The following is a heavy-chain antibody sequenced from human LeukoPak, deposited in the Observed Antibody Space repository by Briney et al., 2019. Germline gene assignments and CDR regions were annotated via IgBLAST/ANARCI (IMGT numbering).Heavy chain of an antibody. J-gene: IGHJ4*02. CDR3: AREKVGAKSYFDY. CDR1: GFTVSSNY. CDR2: IYSGGST. D-gene: IGHD1-26*01. V-gene: IGHV3-53*01. Sequence: GGSLRLSCAASGFTVSSNYMSWVRQAPGKGLEWVSVIYSGGSTYYADSVKGRFTISRDNSKNTLYLQMNSLRAEDTAVYYCAREKVGAKSYFDYWGQGTLVTVSS.